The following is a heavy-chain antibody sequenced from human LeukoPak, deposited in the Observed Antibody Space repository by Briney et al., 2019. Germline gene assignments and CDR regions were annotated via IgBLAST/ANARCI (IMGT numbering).Heavy chain of an antibody. J-gene: IGHJ3*02. CDR3: ARLLSPYSAYGSGSYYPPYPFFDI. CDR1: GGSISSYY. V-gene: IGHV4-59*08. Sequence: PSETLSLTCTVSGGSISSYYWSWIRQPPGKGLEWIGYIYYSGSTNYNPSLKSRVTISVDTSKNQFSLKLSSVTAADTAVYYCARLLSPYSAYGSGSYYPPYPFFDIWGQGTMVTVSS. CDR2: IYYSGST. D-gene: IGHD3-10*01.